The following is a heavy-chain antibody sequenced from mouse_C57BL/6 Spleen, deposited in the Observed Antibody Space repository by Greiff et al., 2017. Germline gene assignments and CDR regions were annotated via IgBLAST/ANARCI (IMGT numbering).Heavy chain of an antibody. J-gene: IGHJ3*01. Sequence: DVHLVESGGGLVKPGGSLKLSCAASGFTFSSYAMSWVRQTPEKRLEWVATISDGGSYTYYPDNVKGRFTISRDNAKNNLYLQMSHLKSEDIAMYYCAREGSGGWFADWGQGTLVTVSA. CDR2: ISDGGSYT. CDR3: AREGSGGWFAD. V-gene: IGHV5-4*01. CDR1: GFTFSSYA.